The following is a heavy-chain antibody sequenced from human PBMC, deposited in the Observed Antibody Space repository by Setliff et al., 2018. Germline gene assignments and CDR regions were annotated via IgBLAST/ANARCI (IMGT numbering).Heavy chain of an antibody. J-gene: IGHJ6*03. V-gene: IGHV4-4*08. CDR3: ARGPPGYYYYMNV. Sequence: SETLSLTCSVSGGSISNFYWSWIRQPPGKGLEWIGSISPGRSINYNPSLRSRVTISGDTSKNQISLNLSSGNAADTAVYYCARGPPGYYYYMNVWGQETTVTVSS. CDR2: ISPGRSI. CDR1: GGSISNFY.